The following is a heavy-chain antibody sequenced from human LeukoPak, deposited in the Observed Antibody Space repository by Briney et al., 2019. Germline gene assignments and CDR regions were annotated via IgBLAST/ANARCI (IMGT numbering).Heavy chain of an antibody. J-gene: IGHJ6*03. Sequence: GGSLRLSRAASGFTFSDYYMSWVRQAPGKGLEWVSTISRHGDITYYADSVKGRFIISRDSSKNALFLQMNSLTAEDTAVYYCAKVATYHYFYMDVCGTGTTVTVSS. CDR1: GFTFSDYY. CDR3: AKVATYHYFYMDV. V-gene: IGHV3-23*01. CDR2: ISRHGDIT.